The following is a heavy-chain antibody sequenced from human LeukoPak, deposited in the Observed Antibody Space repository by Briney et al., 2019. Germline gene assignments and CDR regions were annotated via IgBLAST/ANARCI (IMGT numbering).Heavy chain of an antibody. V-gene: IGHV3-74*01. CDR2: INTDGSST. D-gene: IGHD4-17*01. Sequence: GGSLRLSCAASGFTFSSYWMHWVRQAPGKGLVWVSRINTDGSSTSYADSVKGRFTISGDNAKNTLYLQMNSLRAEDTAVYYCARATVTTSGNWFDPWGQGTLVTVSS. CDR3: ARATVTTSGNWFDP. CDR1: GFTFSSYW. J-gene: IGHJ5*02.